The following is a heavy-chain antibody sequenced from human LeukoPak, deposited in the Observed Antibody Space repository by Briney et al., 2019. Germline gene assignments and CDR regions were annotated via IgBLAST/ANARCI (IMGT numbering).Heavy chain of an antibody. CDR3: ARLYYDSSGYYQICYFDY. Sequence: SSETLSLTCTVSGGSISSSSYYWGWIRQPPRKGLEWIGSIYYSGSTYYNPSLKSRVTISVDTSKNQFSLNLSSVTAADTAVYYCARLYYDSSGYYQICYFDYWGQGTLVTVSS. CDR2: IYYSGST. V-gene: IGHV4-39*01. CDR1: GGSISSSSYY. J-gene: IGHJ4*02. D-gene: IGHD3-22*01.